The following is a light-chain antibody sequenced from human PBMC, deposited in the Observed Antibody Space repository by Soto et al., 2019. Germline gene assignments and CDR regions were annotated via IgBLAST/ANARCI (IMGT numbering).Light chain of an antibody. Sequence: QSALTQPPSASGSPGQSVTISCTGTSSDVGGYNYVSWYQQYPGRAPKLMIYEVTKRPSGVPDRFSGSKSGNTASLTVSGLQAEDEADYYCSSYADSNNFYFVFGAGTKLTVL. J-gene: IGLJ3*02. V-gene: IGLV2-8*01. CDR3: SSYADSNNFYFV. CDR1: SSDVGGYNY. CDR2: EVT.